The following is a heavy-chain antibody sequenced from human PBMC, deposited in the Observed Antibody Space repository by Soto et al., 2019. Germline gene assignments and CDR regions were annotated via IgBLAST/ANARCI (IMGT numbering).Heavy chain of an antibody. CDR2: IIPMFGTP. J-gene: IGHJ2*01. CDR3: ARDTRRDGYLEYWYFEL. D-gene: IGHD5-12*01. CDR1: GGTFTYSA. V-gene: IGHV1-69*01. Sequence: QVQLVQSGAEVKKPGSSVKVSCKASGGTFTYSAVSWVRQAPGQGLEWMGGIIPMFGTPNYAQKFQGRLTISADESTSTVYMALSSLRSEDAAVYYCARDTRRDGYLEYWYFELCGRGTLVAVSS.